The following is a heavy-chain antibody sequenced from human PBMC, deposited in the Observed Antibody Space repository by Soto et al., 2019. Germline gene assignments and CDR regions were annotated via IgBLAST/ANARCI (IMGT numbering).Heavy chain of an antibody. CDR1: GFTFSGYA. D-gene: IGHD6-13*01. CDR2: IGSGSP. CDR3: PQDLGSSWYHYNSFAP. V-gene: IGHV3-23*01. Sequence: EVQLLESGGGLVQPGGSLRLSCAASGFTFSGYAMSWVRQAPGKGLEWVSAIGSGSPFYADSVKGRFTISRDNANSMLYLQMNSLRADDTAVYFCPQDLGSSWYHYNSFAPGGQGTLVTVSS. J-gene: IGHJ5*02.